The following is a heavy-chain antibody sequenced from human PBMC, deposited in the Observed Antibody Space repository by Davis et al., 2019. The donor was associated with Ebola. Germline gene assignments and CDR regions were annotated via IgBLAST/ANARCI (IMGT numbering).Heavy chain of an antibody. V-gene: IGHV1-8*01. D-gene: IGHD7-27*01. CDR1: GYTFPNYD. CDR2: MNPNSGNT. J-gene: IGHJ4*02. Sequence: AASVPVSCQASGYTFPNYDINWVRQATGQGLEWMGWMNPNSGNTGYAQKFQGRITMTRNISISTAYMELSSLRSEDTAVYYCARNNWGSVNFDYWGQGTLVTVSS. CDR3: ARNNWGSVNFDY.